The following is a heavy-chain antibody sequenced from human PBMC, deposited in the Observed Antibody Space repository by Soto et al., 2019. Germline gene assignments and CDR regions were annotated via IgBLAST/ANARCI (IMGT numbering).Heavy chain of an antibody. Sequence: QVQLQESGPGLVKPSETLSLTCTVSGGSISTYYWSWLRQPPGKGLEWIGYIYHGGGTTSNPSLRARITMSRHPPRNQFSLSVNPVTAADRAVYYSPTYTTRGSYWNHWGQRTLVTGSS. J-gene: IGHJ5*02. D-gene: IGHD1-26*01. CDR2: IYHGGGT. CDR3: PTYTTRGSYWNH. V-gene: IGHV4-59*01. CDR1: GGSISTYY.